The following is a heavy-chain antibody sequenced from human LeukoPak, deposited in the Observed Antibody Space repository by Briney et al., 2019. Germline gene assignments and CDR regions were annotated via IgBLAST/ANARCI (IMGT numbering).Heavy chain of an antibody. Sequence: RGESLKISCKGSGYTFSTYWIGWVRQMPGKGLEWMGIIYPGDSDTRYSPSFQGQVTISADKSISTAYLQWSSLKASDTAMYYCARPYYDSSLGYWGQGTLVTVSS. CDR3: ARPYYDSSLGY. CDR2: IYPGDSDT. CDR1: GYTFSTYW. V-gene: IGHV5-51*01. J-gene: IGHJ4*02. D-gene: IGHD3-22*01.